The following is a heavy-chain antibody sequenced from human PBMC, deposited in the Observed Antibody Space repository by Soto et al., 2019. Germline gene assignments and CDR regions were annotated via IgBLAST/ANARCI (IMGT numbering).Heavy chain of an antibody. CDR1: GGTFRSYS. V-gene: IGHV1-69*08. CDR3: AREEYYYGSGALFDY. D-gene: IGHD3-10*01. Sequence: QVHLVQSGVEVKKPGSSVKVACKVSGGTFRSYSISWVRQSPEQGLEWMGRLISILGIANYAQKIQGRVTITAHKSTSTAYMEVSSLSSEETAVYFCAREEYYYGSGALFDYWGKATLVTVSS. J-gene: IGHJ4*02. CDR2: LISILGIA.